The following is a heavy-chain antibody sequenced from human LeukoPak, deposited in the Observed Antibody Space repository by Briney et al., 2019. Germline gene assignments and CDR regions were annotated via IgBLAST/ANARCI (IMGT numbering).Heavy chain of an antibody. Sequence: ETLSLTCAVYGGSFSGYYWSWIRQPPGKGLEWIGEVNHSGSTNYNPSLKSRVTISVDTSKNQFSLKLSSVTAADTAVYYCARGRVDFWSGYYPHFDYWGQGTLVTVSS. D-gene: IGHD3-3*01. CDR3: ARGRVDFWSGYYPHFDY. CDR2: VNHSGST. J-gene: IGHJ4*02. CDR1: GGSFSGYY. V-gene: IGHV4-34*01.